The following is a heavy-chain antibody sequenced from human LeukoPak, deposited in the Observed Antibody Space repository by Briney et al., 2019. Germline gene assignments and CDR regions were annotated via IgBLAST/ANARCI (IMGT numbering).Heavy chain of an antibody. J-gene: IGHJ4*02. Sequence: GGSLRLSCAASGFTFSSYSMNWVRQAPGKGLEWVSYISSSSSTIYYADSVKGRFTISRDNAKNSLYLQMNSLRAEDTAVYYCARDPQWLELRGSRLYFDYWGQGTLVTVSS. V-gene: IGHV3-48*01. CDR3: ARDPQWLELRGSRLYFDY. CDR2: ISSSSSTI. D-gene: IGHD6-19*01. CDR1: GFTFSSYS.